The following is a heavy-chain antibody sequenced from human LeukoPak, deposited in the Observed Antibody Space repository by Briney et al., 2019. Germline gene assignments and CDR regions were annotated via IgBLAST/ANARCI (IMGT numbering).Heavy chain of an antibody. Sequence: EASVKVSCKASGYTFTGYYMHWVRQAPGQGLEWMGWINTNRGATNYAQKFQGRVTMTRDTSISTAYMELSRLRSDDTAVYYCARDNVSCTHGVCSDLFDYWGQGTLVTVSS. V-gene: IGHV1-2*02. D-gene: IGHD2-8*01. J-gene: IGHJ4*02. CDR1: GYTFTGYY. CDR3: ARDNVSCTHGVCSDLFDY. CDR2: INTNRGAT.